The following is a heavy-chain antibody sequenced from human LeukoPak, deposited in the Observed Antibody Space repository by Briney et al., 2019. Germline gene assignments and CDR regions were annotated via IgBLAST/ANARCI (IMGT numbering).Heavy chain of an antibody. CDR2: IIPIFGTA. V-gene: IGHV1-69*05. D-gene: IGHD6-6*01. J-gene: IGHJ4*02. CDR3: ARSSGSSSFFDY. CDR1: GGTFSSYA. Sequence: GASVKVSCKASGGTFSSYAISWVRQAPGQGLEWMGGIIPIFGTANYAQKFQGRVTITTDESTSTAYMELSGLRSEDTAVYYCARSSGSSSFFDYWGQGTLVTVSS.